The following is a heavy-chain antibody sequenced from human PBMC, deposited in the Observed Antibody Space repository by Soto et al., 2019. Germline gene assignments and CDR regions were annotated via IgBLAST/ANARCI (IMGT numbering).Heavy chain of an antibody. V-gene: IGHV4-61*01. CDR3: GRVTGSSWIYYFDY. Sequence: PSETLSLTCTVSGGSVSSGSYYWSWIRRPPGKGLEWIGYIYYSGSTNYNPSLKSRVTISVDTSKNQFSLKLSSVTAADTAVYYCGRVTGSSWIYYFDYWGKGTLVTFSS. J-gene: IGHJ4*02. CDR2: IYYSGST. CDR1: GGSVSSGSYY. D-gene: IGHD6-13*01.